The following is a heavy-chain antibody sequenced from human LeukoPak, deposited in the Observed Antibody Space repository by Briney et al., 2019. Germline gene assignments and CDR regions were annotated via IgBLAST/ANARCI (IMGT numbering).Heavy chain of an antibody. CDR3: ARAPYYDFWSGYYLLDY. CDR1: GYTFTGYY. J-gene: IGHJ4*02. CDR2: INPNSGGT. D-gene: IGHD3-3*01. V-gene: IGHV1-2*02. Sequence: ASVKVSCKASGYTFTGYYMHWVRQAPGQGLEWMGWINPNSGGTNYAQKFQGRVTMTRDTSISTAYMELSRLRSDDTAVYYCARAPYYDFWSGYYLLDYWGQGTLVTVSS.